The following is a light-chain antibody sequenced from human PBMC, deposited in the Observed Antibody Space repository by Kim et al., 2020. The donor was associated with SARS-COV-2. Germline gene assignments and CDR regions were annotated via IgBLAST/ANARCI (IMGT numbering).Light chain of an antibody. CDR3: NSRDSSGNHSWV. CDR1: SLRSYY. Sequence: SSELTQDPAVSVALGQTVRITCQGDSLRSYYASWYQQKPGQAPVLVIYGKNNRPSGIPDRFSGSSSGNTASFTITGAQAEDEADYYCNSRDSSGNHSWVFGGGTQVTV. J-gene: IGLJ3*02. CDR2: GKN. V-gene: IGLV3-19*01.